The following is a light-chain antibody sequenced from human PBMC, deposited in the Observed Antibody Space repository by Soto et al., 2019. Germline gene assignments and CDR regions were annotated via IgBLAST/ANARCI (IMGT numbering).Light chain of an antibody. V-gene: IGLV2-11*01. CDR2: DVS. Sequence: QSALTQPRSVSGSPGQSVTISCTGTSSDDGGYNYVSWYQQHPGKAPKPMIYDVSKRPSGVPDRFSGSKSGNTASLTISGLHAEDEADYYCCSYAGSYYVFGTGTKLTVL. J-gene: IGLJ1*01. CDR3: CSYAGSYYV. CDR1: SSDDGGYNY.